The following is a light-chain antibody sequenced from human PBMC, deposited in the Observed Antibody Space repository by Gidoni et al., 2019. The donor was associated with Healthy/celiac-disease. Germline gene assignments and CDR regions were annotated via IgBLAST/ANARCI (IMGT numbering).Light chain of an antibody. CDR1: SSNIGAGYD. Sequence: QSVLTQPPSVSGAPGQRVTIPCTGRSSNIGAGYDVHWYQQLPGTPPKLLIYGNSNRPSGVPDRFSGSKSGTSASLAITGLQAEDEADYYCQSYDSSLSGYVFGTGTKVTVL. V-gene: IGLV1-40*01. J-gene: IGLJ1*01. CDR3: QSYDSSLSGYV. CDR2: GNS.